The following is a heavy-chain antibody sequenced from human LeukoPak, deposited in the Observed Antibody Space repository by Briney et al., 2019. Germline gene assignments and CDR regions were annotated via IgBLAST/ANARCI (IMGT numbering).Heavy chain of an antibody. Sequence: GGSLRLSCAASGFTVSSNYMSWVRQAPGKGLEWVAFIRNDGSNEYYAVSVKGRFTVSRDNSKNTLFLQMNSLRDEDAAMYYCAKAVRYSSSWYDYWGQGTLVTVSS. J-gene: IGHJ4*02. CDR3: AKAVRYSSSWYDY. D-gene: IGHD6-13*01. V-gene: IGHV3-30*02. CDR2: IRNDGSNE. CDR1: GFTVSSNY.